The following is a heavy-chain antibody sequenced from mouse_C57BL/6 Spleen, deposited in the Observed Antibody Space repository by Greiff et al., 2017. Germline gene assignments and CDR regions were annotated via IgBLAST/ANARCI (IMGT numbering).Heavy chain of an antibody. CDR2: ISGGGGNT. CDR1: GFTFSSYT. CDR3: ARHSYGSRSFDY. J-gene: IGHJ2*01. D-gene: IGHD1-1*01. V-gene: IGHV5-9*01. Sequence: EVQVVESGGGLVKPGGSLKLSCAASGFTFSSYTMSWVRQTPEKRLEWVATISGGGGNTYYPDSVKGRFTISRDNAKNTLYLQMSSLRSEDTALYYCARHSYGSRSFDYWGQGTTLTVSS.